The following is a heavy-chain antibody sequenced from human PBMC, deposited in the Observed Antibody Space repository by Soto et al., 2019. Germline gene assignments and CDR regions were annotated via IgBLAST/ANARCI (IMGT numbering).Heavy chain of an antibody. CDR3: AIFFCDYCGNNCYLLAV. CDR2: MYNTGST. Sequence: PPETWSDTYTVSAGSPSPYYCSWIRPPPGKGMEWIGYMYNTGSTVYNPSCKSRVTISVDTSKNQFSLKLNYVTAADTAVYYCAIFFCDYCGNNCYLLAVWGRG. V-gene: IGHV4-59*01. CDR1: AGSPSPYY. D-gene: IGHD2-21*02. J-gene: IGHJ3*01.